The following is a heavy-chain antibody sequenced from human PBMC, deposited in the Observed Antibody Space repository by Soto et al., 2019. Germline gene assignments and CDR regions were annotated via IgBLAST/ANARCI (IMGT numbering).Heavy chain of an antibody. CDR2: ISYDGRNK. CDR1: GFSFSGSG. J-gene: IGHJ4*02. D-gene: IGHD4-17*01. CDR3: AKDHNSVTVINHFFDH. Sequence: QVQLVESGGDVVEPGRSLRLSCAGSGFSFSGSGMHWVRQAPGKGLEWVSMISYDGRNKFYADSVKGRFTISRDESKNTLFLQMNSLRAEDTAVYFCAKDHNSVTVINHFFDHWGQGTLVTVSS. V-gene: IGHV3-30*18.